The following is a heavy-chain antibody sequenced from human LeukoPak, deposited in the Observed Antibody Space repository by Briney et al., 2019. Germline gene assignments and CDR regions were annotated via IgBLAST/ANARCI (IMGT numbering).Heavy chain of an antibody. Sequence: SETLSLTCTVSGGSISSHHWSWIRQPPGMGLEWIGYIYSTGNTYYKPSLKSRVTISVDTSKNQFSLKLSSVTAADTAVYYCAGGGGGGGFDIWGQGTMGTVSS. V-gene: IGHV4-59*11. CDR2: IYSTGNT. J-gene: IGHJ3*02. CDR1: GGSISSHH. D-gene: IGHD3-16*01. CDR3: AGGGGGGGFDI.